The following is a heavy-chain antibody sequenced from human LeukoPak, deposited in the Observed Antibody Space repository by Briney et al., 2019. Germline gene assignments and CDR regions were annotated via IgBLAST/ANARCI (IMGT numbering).Heavy chain of an antibody. CDR1: GNTFTGYY. V-gene: IGHV1-69*02. J-gene: IGHJ4*02. Sequence: SVKVSCKTSGNTFTGYYMHWVRQAPGQGLEWMGRIIPILGIANYAQKFQGRVTITADKSTSTAYMELSSLRSEDTAVYYCARGTGGIVVVPAAPLDYWGQGTLVTVSS. D-gene: IGHD2-2*01. CDR3: ARGTGGIVVVPAAPLDY. CDR2: IIPILGIA.